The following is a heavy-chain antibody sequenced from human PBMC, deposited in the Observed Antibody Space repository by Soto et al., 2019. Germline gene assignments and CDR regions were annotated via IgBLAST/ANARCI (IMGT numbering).Heavy chain of an antibody. CDR1: GYTFTSYG. D-gene: IGHD3-16*01. J-gene: IGHJ6*02. CDR2: ISPYNGNT. V-gene: IGHV1-18*01. CDR3: ARGIGGYFGVDYYYGMDV. Sequence: QVQLVQSGAEVKKPGASVKVSCKASGYTFTSYGISWVRQAPGQGLEWMGWISPYNGNTNYAQKLQGRVNMPTYTSTSPAYMELRSLRSDDTAVYYCARGIGGYFGVDYYYGMDVWGQGTTVTVSS.